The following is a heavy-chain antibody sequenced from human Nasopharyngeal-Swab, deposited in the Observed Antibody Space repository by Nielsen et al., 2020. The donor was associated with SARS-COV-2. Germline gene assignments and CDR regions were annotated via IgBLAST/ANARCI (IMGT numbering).Heavy chain of an antibody. Sequence: LSLTCVASGYSFRTYGVSWVRQAPGKGLEWVSAISGSGDISGSGGGTYYADSVKGRFTISRDNSKNTLSLQMNSLRADDTAVYYCAKDLRGPYFFWGQGTLVTVSS. CDR2: ISGSGDISGSGGGT. CDR1: GYSFRTYG. J-gene: IGHJ4*02. D-gene: IGHD2/OR15-2a*01. V-gene: IGHV3-23*01. CDR3: AKDLRGPYFF.